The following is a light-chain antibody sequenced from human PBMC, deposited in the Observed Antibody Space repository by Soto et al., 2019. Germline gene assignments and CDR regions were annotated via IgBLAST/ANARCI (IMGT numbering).Light chain of an antibody. J-gene: IGKJ5*01. CDR1: QSVDSY. V-gene: IGKV3-11*01. Sequence: EIVLTQSPASLSLSPGERATLSCMAGQSVDSYLVWYQQKPGQAPRLLIFGASNRATGIPARFSGSGSGTDFTLTINSLEPDDFAVYYCQQRDSWPITFGQGTRLEIK. CDR2: GAS. CDR3: QQRDSWPIT.